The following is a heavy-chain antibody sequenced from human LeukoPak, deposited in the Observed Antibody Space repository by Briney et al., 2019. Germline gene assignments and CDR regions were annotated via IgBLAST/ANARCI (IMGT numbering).Heavy chain of an antibody. J-gene: IGHJ4*02. Sequence: GGSLRLSCAASGFTFSGYWMHWVRQAPGKGLEWVASIKEDGSERQYVDSVKGRFSISGDNTKGSLFLQLNSLRAEDTAVYYCARDLGYCTNGACHTRFDYWGQGTLVTVSS. V-gene: IGHV3-7*03. CDR1: GFTFSGYW. CDR2: IKEDGSER. D-gene: IGHD2-8*01. CDR3: ARDLGYCTNGACHTRFDY.